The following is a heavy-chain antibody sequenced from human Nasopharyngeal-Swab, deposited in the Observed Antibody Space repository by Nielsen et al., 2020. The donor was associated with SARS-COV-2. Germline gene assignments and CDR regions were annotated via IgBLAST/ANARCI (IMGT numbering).Heavy chain of an antibody. CDR1: GYTFTTYD. CDR2: LSSYYDNT. J-gene: IGHJ3*02. Sequence: ASVKVSCKASGYTFTTYDISWVRRAPAQGLEWMGWLSSYYDNTNYAPKLQGRVTLTTDTSPSKAYMELRSLRSDDTAVYYCARDRRTEGHSFDIWGQGTMVTVSS. V-gene: IGHV1-18*01. CDR3: ARDRRTEGHSFDI.